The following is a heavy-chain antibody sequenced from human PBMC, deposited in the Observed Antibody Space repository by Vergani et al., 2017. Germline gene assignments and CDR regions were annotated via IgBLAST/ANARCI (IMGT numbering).Heavy chain of an antibody. CDR1: GYSFTNYW. CDR2: ISYDGTQK. CDR3: ATKSCGTPGCQIGYFRE. D-gene: IGHD1-1*01. V-gene: IGHV3-30*03. J-gene: IGHJ1*01. Sequence: VQLVQSGAEVKKPGESLKISCQISGYSFTNYWIGWVRQAPGKGLEWVAVISYDGTQKYYADSVKGRFTISRDNSKSTLYLQMNSLRTEDTAVYYCATKSCGTPGCQIGYFREWGQGTLVTVSS.